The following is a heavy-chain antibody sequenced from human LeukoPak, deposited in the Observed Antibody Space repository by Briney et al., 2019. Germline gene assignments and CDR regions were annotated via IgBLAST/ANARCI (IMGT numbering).Heavy chain of an antibody. J-gene: IGHJ4*02. CDR3: ATAKYYYDSSGYYFDY. D-gene: IGHD3-22*01. V-gene: IGHV1-18*01. Sequence: ASVKVSCKASGYTFTSYGISWVRQAPGQGLEWVGWISAYNGNTNYAQKLQGRVTMTTDTSTSTAYMELSSLRSEDTAVYYCATAKYYYDSSGYYFDYWGQGTLVTVSS. CDR1: GYTFTSYG. CDR2: ISAYNGNT.